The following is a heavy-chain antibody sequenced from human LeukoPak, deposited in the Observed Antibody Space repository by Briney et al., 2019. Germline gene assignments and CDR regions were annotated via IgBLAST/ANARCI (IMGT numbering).Heavy chain of an antibody. V-gene: IGHV3-30*02. CDR1: GFIFSQYG. J-gene: IGHJ4*02. CDR2: IENDGSEK. Sequence: GGSLRLSCAASGFIFSQYGMHWVRQAPGKGLEWMAFIENDGSEKHLADSVQGRLSISRDNSQNTLYLQMNSLRPDDTALYYCAKDLHSTASCYWGQGALVTVSS. CDR3: AKDLHSTASCY. D-gene: IGHD6-6*01.